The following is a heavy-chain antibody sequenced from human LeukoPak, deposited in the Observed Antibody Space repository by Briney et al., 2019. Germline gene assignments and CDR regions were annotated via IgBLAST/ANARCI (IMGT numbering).Heavy chain of an antibody. CDR1: TYSIASGYF. CDR3: AREGGHQLFYPSWTHTDHFDF. V-gene: IGHV4-38-2*02. J-gene: IGHJ4*02. D-gene: IGHD3-10*01. Sequence: SETLSLTCTVSTYSIASGYFWGWIRQSPGKGLEWIATVHHPDITHYNPSLERRVTISMDPSRNHFSLTLKSVTAADTAVYYCAREGGHQLFYPSWTHTDHFDFWGQGIVVTVSS. CDR2: VHHPDIT.